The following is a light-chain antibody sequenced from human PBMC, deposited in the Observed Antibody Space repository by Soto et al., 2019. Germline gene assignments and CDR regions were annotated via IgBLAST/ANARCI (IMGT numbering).Light chain of an antibody. Sequence: QSALTQPASVSGSPGQSITISCTGTSSDVGGYNHVSWYQQHPGKAPKLIIYEVRNRPSGVSNRLSGSKSSNTASLTISGLQADDEADYYCCSYTSSSIRVFGGGTKLTVL. V-gene: IGLV2-14*01. CDR3: CSYTSSSIRV. CDR1: SSDVGGYNH. J-gene: IGLJ3*02. CDR2: EVR.